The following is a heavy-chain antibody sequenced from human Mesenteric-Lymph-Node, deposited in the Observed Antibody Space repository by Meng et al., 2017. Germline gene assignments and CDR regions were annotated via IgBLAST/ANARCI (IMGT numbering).Heavy chain of an antibody. CDR2: IYYSGDT. CDR3: ARVGWRQWSFDL. D-gene: IGHD5-18*01. J-gene: IGHJ2*01. V-gene: IGHV4-30-4*01. Sequence: QWQLQEAGAGLVKPSQTVSLTCTVSGGSISSGDYYWSWIRQPPGKGLELIGHIYYSGDTSYNPSLKSRVTISVDTSNNQFSLKLSSVTAADTAVYYCARVGWRQWSFDLWGRGTLVTVSS. CDR1: GGSISSGDYY.